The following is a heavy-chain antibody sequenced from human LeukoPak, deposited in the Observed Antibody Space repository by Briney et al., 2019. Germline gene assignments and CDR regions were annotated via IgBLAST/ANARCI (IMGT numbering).Heavy chain of an antibody. CDR1: GFTFGDYA. CDR3: TRRGITIFGVVVTYDY. D-gene: IGHD3-3*01. CDR2: IRSKAYGGTT. V-gene: IGHV3-49*04. Sequence: GGSLRLSCTASGFTFGDYAMSWVRQAPGKGLEWVGFIRSKAYGGTTEYAASVKGRFTISRDDSKSIAYLQMNSLKTEDTAVYYCTRRGITIFGVVVTYDYWGQGTLVTVSS. J-gene: IGHJ4*02.